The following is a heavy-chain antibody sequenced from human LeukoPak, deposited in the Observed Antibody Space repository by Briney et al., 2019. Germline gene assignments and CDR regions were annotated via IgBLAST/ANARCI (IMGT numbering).Heavy chain of an antibody. CDR3: ARRDGAFDI. J-gene: IGHJ3*02. CDR1: GGSVSGGSYY. CDR2: IYYSGST. V-gene: IGHV4-61*01. Sequence: PSETLSLTCTVSGGSVSGGSYYWSWIRQPPGKGLEWIGYIYYSGSTNYNPSLKSRVTISVDTSKNQFSLKLSSVTAADTAVYYCARRDGAFDIWGQGTMVTVSS.